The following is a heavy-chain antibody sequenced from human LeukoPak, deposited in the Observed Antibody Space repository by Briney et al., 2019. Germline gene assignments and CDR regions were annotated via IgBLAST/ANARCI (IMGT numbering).Heavy chain of an antibody. J-gene: IGHJ3*02. CDR2: VYYSGST. CDR1: GGSISSNSYY. Sequence: SETLSLTCTVSGGSISSNSYYWGWLRQPPGKGLEYIGSVYYSGSTNRNPSLKSRGTISVDKSKNQFSLRLSSVTAADTAVYFCARHLGLSPADTGGDAFDTWGQGTMVTVSS. D-gene: IGHD6-13*01. V-gene: IGHV4-39*01. CDR3: ARHLGLSPADTGGDAFDT.